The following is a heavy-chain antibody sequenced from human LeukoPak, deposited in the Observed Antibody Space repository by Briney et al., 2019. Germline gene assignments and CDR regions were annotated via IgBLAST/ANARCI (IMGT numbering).Heavy chain of an antibody. CDR1: GGSISSYY. V-gene: IGHV4-59*01. D-gene: IGHD4-23*01. J-gene: IGHJ4*02. Sequence: SETLSLTCTVSGGSISSYYWSWIRQPPGKGLEWIGYIYYSGSTNYNPSLKSRVTISVDTSKNQFSLKLSSVTAADTAVYYCASWGTVARFDYRGQGTLVTVSS. CDR2: IYYSGST. CDR3: ASWGTVARFDY.